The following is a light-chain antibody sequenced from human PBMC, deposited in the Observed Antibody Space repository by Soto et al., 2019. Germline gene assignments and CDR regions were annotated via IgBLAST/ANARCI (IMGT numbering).Light chain of an antibody. CDR1: SSDVGGYNY. J-gene: IGLJ2*01. Sequence: QSALTQPASVSGSPGQSITISCTGTSSDVGGYNYVSWYQQHPGKAPKLMIYEVTYRPSGVSNRFSGSKSGNTASLTISGLQAEDGADYYCSSYTSSSTLVVFAGGTKLTVL. CDR3: SSYTSSSTLVV. V-gene: IGLV2-14*01. CDR2: EVT.